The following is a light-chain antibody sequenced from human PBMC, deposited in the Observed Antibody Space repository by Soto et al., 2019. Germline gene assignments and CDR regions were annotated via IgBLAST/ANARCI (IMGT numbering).Light chain of an antibody. V-gene: IGKV4-1*01. CDR2: WAS. CDR3: QQYESTPPT. Sequence: DIVMTQSPDSLAVSLGERATINCKSSQSVLYSSNNKNYLAWYQQRPGQPPKLLIYWASTRESGVPDRFSGSGSGTDLTLTITSLQAVDVAVYYCQQYESTPPTFGQGTKLEIK. J-gene: IGKJ2*01. CDR1: QSVLYSSNNKNY.